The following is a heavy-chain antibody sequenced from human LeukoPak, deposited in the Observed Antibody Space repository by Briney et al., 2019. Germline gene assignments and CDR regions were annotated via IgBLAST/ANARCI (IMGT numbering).Heavy chain of an antibody. CDR1: GFTFSSYA. Sequence: GGSLRLSCVASGFTFSSYAMHWVRQAPGKGLEWVAVISYDGSNKYYADSVKGRFTISRDNSKNTLYLQMNSLRAEDTAVYYCARERGSYPYFDYWGQGTLVTVSS. J-gene: IGHJ4*02. D-gene: IGHD1-26*01. CDR3: ARERGSYPYFDY. V-gene: IGHV3-30-3*01. CDR2: ISYDGSNK.